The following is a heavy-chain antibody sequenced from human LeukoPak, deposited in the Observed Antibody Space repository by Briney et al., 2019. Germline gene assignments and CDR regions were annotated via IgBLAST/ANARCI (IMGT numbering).Heavy chain of an antibody. V-gene: IGHV1-2*02. J-gene: IGHJ4*02. D-gene: IGHD3-22*01. Sequence: GASVKVSCKASGYTFTGYYMHWVRQAPGQGLEWMGWINPNSGGTSYAQKFQGRVTMTRDTSISTAYMELSRLRSDDTAVYYCAREGRGRYYDSSGYPFDYWGQGTLVTVSS. CDR1: GYTFTGYY. CDR3: AREGRGRYYDSSGYPFDY. CDR2: INPNSGGT.